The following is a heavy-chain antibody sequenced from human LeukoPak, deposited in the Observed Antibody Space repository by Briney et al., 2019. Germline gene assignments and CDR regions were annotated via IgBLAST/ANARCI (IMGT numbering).Heavy chain of an antibody. Sequence: SETLSLTCTVSGGSISSFYWSWIRQSPGKGLEWIGYINYSGRTNYNPSLKSRVTMSVDTSKNQFSLKLSSVTAADTAVYYCARLNYDSSGYYDAPFDYWGQGTLVTVSS. V-gene: IGHV4-59*08. J-gene: IGHJ4*02. CDR1: GGSISSFY. CDR2: INYSGRT. CDR3: ARLNYDSSGYYDAPFDY. D-gene: IGHD3-22*01.